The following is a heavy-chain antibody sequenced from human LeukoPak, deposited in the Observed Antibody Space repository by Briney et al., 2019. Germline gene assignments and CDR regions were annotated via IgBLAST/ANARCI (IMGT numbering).Heavy chain of an antibody. Sequence: GASVKDSCKASGYPFTDYYMHWVRQAPGQGLEWMGWINPNRGGTDYAQKFQGRVTMTRDTSISTAYMELSRLRYDDTAVYYCASGYRSRNWGQGTLVTVSS. CDR1: GYPFTDYY. J-gene: IGHJ4*02. CDR3: ASGYRSRN. V-gene: IGHV1-2*02. CDR2: INPNRGGT. D-gene: IGHD5-18*01.